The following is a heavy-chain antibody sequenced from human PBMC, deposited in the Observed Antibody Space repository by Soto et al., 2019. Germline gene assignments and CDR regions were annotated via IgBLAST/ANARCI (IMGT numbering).Heavy chain of an antibody. Sequence: SETLSLTCAVSGGSFSGYYWSWIRQPPGKGLEWIGEINHSGGTNYNPSLKSRVTISVDTSKNQFSLKLSSLTAADTAVYYCARNRGPYFDYWGQGTLVTVSS. CDR1: GGSFSGYY. J-gene: IGHJ4*02. CDR2: INHSGGT. CDR3: ARNRGPYFDY. V-gene: IGHV4-34*01. D-gene: IGHD1-26*01.